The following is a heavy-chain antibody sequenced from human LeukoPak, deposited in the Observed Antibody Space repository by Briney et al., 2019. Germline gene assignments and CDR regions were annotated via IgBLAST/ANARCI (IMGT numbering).Heavy chain of an antibody. CDR3: APYSYGHYFDY. CDR2: IYYSGST. J-gene: IGHJ4*02. CDR1: GGSISSGGDY. D-gene: IGHD5-18*01. Sequence: SETLSLTCTVSGGSISSGGDYWSWIRQPPGKGLEWIGYIYYSGSTNYNPSLKSRVTISVDTSKNQFSLKLSSVTAADTAVYYCAPYSYGHYFDYWGQGTLVTVSS. V-gene: IGHV4-61*08.